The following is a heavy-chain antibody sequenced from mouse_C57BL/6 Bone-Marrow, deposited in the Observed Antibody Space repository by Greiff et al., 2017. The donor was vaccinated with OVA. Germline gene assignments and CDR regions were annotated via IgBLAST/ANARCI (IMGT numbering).Heavy chain of an antibody. CDR3: AREPTMVTTGFAY. CDR1: GYTFTSYW. CDR2: IDPSDSYT. V-gene: IGHV1-50*01. Sequence: QVQLQQPGAELVKPGASVKLSCKASGYTFTSYWMQWVKQRPGQGLEWIGEIDPSDSYTNYNQKFKGKATLTVDTSSSTASMQLSSLTSEDSAVYYCAREPTMVTTGFAYWGQGTLVTVSA. D-gene: IGHD2-9*01. J-gene: IGHJ3*01.